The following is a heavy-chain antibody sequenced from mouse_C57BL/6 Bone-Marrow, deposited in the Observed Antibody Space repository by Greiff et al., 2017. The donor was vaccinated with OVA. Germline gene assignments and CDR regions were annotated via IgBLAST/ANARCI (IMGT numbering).Heavy chain of an antibody. Sequence: VQGVESGAELARPGASVKLSCKASGYTFTSYGISWVKQRTGQGLEWIGEIYPRSGNTYYNEKFKGKATLTADKSSSTAYMELRSLTSEDSAVYFWARSDLYCSGSSYYWYFDVWGTGTTVTVSS. D-gene: IGHD1-1*01. CDR1: GYTFTSYG. J-gene: IGHJ1*03. CDR3: ARSDLYCSGSSYYWYFDV. CDR2: IYPRSGNT. V-gene: IGHV1-81*01.